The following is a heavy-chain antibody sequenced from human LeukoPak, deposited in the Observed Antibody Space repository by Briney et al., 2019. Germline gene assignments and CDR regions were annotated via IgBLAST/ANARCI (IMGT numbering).Heavy chain of an antibody. J-gene: IGHJ6*03. D-gene: IGHD6-19*01. Sequence: SQTLSLTCTVSGGSISSGSYYWSWIRQPAGKGLEWIGRIYTSGSTNYNPSLKSRVTISVDTSKNQFSLKLSSVTAADTAVYYCGGGPWRGWYIYHYYYYLDVWGKGTTVTVSS. CDR2: IYTSGST. V-gene: IGHV4-61*02. CDR1: GGSISSGSYY. CDR3: GGGPWRGWYIYHYYYYLDV.